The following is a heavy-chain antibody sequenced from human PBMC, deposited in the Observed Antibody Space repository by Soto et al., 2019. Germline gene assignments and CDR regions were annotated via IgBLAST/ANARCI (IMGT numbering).Heavy chain of an antibody. CDR1: GHTFTSYW. V-gene: IGHV5-10-1*01. J-gene: IGHJ6*02. CDR3: ARLRLMGGEKGGGYYAMYV. Sequence: PGESLKISCKASGHTFTSYWISWVRQMPGKGLEWMGRIDPSDSYTNYSPSFQGHVTISVDKSLSSAFLQWSSLKASDSAMYYWARLRLMGGEKGGGYYAMYVWGQGTTVTVSS. CDR2: IDPSDSYT. D-gene: IGHD3-16*01.